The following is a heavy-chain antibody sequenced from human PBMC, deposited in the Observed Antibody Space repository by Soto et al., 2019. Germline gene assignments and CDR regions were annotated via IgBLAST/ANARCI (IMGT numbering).Heavy chain of an antibody. D-gene: IGHD1-26*01. CDR3: ARMALSHGRFDP. CDR1: GYSISSGYY. CDR2: IYHSGST. J-gene: IGHJ5*02. Sequence: SETLSLTCAVSGYSISSGYYWGWIRQPPGKGLEWIGSIYHSGSTYYNPSLKSRVTISVDTSKNQFSLKLSSVTAADTAVYYCARMALSHGRFDPWGKGTVVTVS. V-gene: IGHV4-38-2*01.